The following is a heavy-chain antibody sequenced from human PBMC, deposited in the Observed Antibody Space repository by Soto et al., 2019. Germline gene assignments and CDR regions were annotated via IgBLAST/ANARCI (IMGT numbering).Heavy chain of an antibody. CDR2: IYYSGST. J-gene: IGHJ4*02. V-gene: IGHV4-39*01. CDR3: ASIAAAGIFDY. CDR1: GGSISSSSYY. D-gene: IGHD6-13*01. Sequence: KLSETLSLTCTVSGGSISSSSYYWGWIRQPPGKGLEWIGSIYYSGSTYYNPSLKSRVTISVDTSKNQFSLKLSSVTAADTAVYYCASIAAAGIFDYRGQRTPVTVSS.